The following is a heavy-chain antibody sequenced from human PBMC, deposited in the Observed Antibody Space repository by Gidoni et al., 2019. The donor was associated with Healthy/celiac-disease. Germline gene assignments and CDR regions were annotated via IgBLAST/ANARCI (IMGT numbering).Heavy chain of an antibody. CDR2: IYYSGST. D-gene: IGHD6-13*01. Sequence: QLQLQASGPGLVKPSETLSLTCTVSGGSISSSRYYWGWIRQPPGKGLEWIGSIYYSGSTYYNPSLKSRVTISVDTSKNQFSLKLSSVTAADTAVYYCARGTASSSWFQTRPNRWFDPWGQGTLVTVSS. CDR3: ARGTASSSWFQTRPNRWFDP. V-gene: IGHV4-39*01. CDR1: GGSISSSRYY. J-gene: IGHJ5*02.